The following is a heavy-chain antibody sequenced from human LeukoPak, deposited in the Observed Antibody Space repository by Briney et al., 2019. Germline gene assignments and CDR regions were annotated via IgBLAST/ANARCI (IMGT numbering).Heavy chain of an antibody. J-gene: IGHJ4*02. CDR2: IKQDGSKK. CDR3: ARELATQLLWFGELGSEY. V-gene: IGHV3-7*01. D-gene: IGHD3-10*01. Sequence: PGRSLRLSCAASGFTFSSSWMSCVRQPPGKGLEWVANIKQDGSKKYYVDSVKGRFTISRDNAKNSLYLQMNRLRAEDTAVYYCARELATQLLWFGELGSEYWGRGTLVTVSS. CDR1: GFTFSSSW.